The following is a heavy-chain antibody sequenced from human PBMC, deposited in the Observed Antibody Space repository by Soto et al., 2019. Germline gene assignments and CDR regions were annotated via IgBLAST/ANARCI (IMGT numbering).Heavy chain of an antibody. V-gene: IGHV1-2*04. J-gene: IGHJ6*02. Sequence: ASVKVSCKASGYTFTGYYMHWVRQAPGQGLEWMGWINPNSGGTNYAQKFQGWVTMTRDTSISTAYMELSRLRSDDTAVYYCARGGGNVVVPAAIDHYYYGMDVWGQGTTVTVSS. CDR2: INPNSGGT. CDR1: GYTFTGYY. D-gene: IGHD2-2*02. CDR3: ARGGGNVVVPAAIDHYYYGMDV.